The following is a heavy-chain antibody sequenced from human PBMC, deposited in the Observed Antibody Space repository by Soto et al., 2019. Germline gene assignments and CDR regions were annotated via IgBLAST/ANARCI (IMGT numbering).Heavy chain of an antibody. CDR3: ARVGNIAVAAFDI. CDR2: INPNSGGT. Sequence: ASVKVSFKASGYTFTGYYMHWLRQAPGQGLEWMGWINPNSGGTNYAQKFQGRVTMTRDTSISTAYMELSRLRSDDTAVYYCARVGNIAVAAFDIWGQGTMVTVSS. V-gene: IGHV1-2*02. J-gene: IGHJ3*02. CDR1: GYTFTGYY. D-gene: IGHD6-19*01.